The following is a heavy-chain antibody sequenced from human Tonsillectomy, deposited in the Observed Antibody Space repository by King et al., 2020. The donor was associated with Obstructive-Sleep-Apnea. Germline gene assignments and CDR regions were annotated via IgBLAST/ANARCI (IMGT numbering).Heavy chain of an antibody. CDR3: AGHSYYYDSSAYYYVGYFDY. CDR1: GGSISSYY. D-gene: IGHD3-22*01. V-gene: IGHV4-59*08. CDR2: IYYSGST. Sequence: QLQESGPGLVKPSETLSLTCTVSGGSISSYYWSWIRQPPGKGLEWIGYIYYSGSTNYNPSLKSRVTISVDTSKNQFSLKRSSVTAADTAVYYCAGHSYYYDSSAYYYVGYFDYWGQGTLVTVSS. J-gene: IGHJ4*02.